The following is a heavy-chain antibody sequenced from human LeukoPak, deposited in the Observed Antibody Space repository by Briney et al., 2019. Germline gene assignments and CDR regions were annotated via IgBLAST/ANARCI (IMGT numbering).Heavy chain of an antibody. V-gene: IGHV6-1*01. CDR1: GDSVSSNSAA. CDR2: TYYRSKWYN. J-gene: IGHJ4*02. D-gene: IGHD6-19*01. Sequence: SQTLSLTCAISGDSVSSNSAAWNWIRQSPSRGLGWLGRTYYRSKWYNDYAVSVKSRITINPDTSKNQFSLHLNSVTPEDTAVYYCARDNRLYGSGWLFDYWGQGTLVTVSS. CDR3: ARDNRLYGSGWLFDY.